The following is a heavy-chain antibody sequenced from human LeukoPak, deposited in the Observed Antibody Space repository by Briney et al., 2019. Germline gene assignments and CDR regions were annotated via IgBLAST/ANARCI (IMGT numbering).Heavy chain of an antibody. CDR2: IYTSGST. V-gene: IGHV4-4*07. Sequence: PSETLSLTCTVSGGSISSYYWSWIRQPAGKGLEWIGRIYTSGSTNYNPSLKSRVTMSVDTSKNQFSLKLSSVTAADTAVYYCARSVPGTNYYYHYYMDVWGKGTTVTISS. CDR1: GGSISSYY. D-gene: IGHD3-10*01. J-gene: IGHJ6*03. CDR3: ARSVPGTNYYYHYYMDV.